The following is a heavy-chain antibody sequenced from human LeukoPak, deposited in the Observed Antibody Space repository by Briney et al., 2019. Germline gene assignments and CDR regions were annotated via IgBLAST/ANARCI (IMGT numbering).Heavy chain of an antibody. Sequence: PGGSLRLSCAASGFTFSSHSMNWVRQAPGKGLEWVAVISYDGSNKYYADSVKGRFTISRDNSKNTLYLQMNSLRAEDTAVYYCARDASGGGSTEGDYWGQGTLVTVSS. D-gene: IGHD3-10*01. CDR1: GFTFSSHS. V-gene: IGHV3-30*04. CDR2: ISYDGSNK. CDR3: ARDASGGGSTEGDY. J-gene: IGHJ4*02.